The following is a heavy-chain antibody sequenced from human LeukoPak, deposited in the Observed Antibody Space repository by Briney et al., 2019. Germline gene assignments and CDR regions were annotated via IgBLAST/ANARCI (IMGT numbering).Heavy chain of an antibody. J-gene: IGHJ3*02. CDR3: AKWGAGLNAFDI. D-gene: IGHD1-26*01. CDR1: GFSLSRYW. CDR2: MKQDGSEK. V-gene: IGHV3-7*03. Sequence: PGGSLRLSCAASGFSLSRYWMSWVRQAPGKGLEWVANMKQDGSEKKYVDSVKGRFTISRDNTKNSLYLQMNSLRAEDTAVYYCAKWGAGLNAFDIWGQGTMVTVSS.